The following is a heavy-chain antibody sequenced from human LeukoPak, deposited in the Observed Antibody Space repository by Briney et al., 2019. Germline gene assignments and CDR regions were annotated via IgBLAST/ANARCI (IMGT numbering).Heavy chain of an antibody. D-gene: IGHD2-2*01. CDR3: ARGNQLLQWATWFDP. V-gene: IGHV4-59*01. CDR1: GGSISSYY. CDR2: IYYSGST. Sequence: SETLSLTCTVSGGSISSYYWSWIRQPPGKGLEWIGYIYYSGSTNYNPSLKSRATISVDTSKNQFSLKLSSVTAADTAVYYCARGNQLLQWATWFDPWGQGTLVTVSS. J-gene: IGHJ5*02.